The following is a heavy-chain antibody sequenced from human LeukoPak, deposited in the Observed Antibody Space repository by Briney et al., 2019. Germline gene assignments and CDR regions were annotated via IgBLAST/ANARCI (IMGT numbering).Heavy chain of an antibody. J-gene: IGHJ3*02. CDR3: ARGLVRGGEGDAFDI. CDR2: FDPEDGEI. CDR1: GYTLSELS. Sequence: ASVKVSCKVSGYTLSELSMHWVRQAPGKGLEWMGGFDPEDGEIIYAQKFQGRVTMTDDTSTDTAYMELSSLRSDDTAVYYCARGLVRGGEGDAFDIWGQGTMVTVSS. V-gene: IGHV1-24*01. D-gene: IGHD3-10*01.